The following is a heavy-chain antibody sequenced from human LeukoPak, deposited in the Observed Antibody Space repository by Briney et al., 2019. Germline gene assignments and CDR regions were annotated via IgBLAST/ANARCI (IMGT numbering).Heavy chain of an antibody. Sequence: ASVKVSCKASGGTFSSYAISWVRQAPGQGLEWMGGIIPIFGTANYAQKFQGRVTITADESTSTAYMELSSLRSEDTAVYYCATSVPYNWNDDARMIAFDIWGQGTMVTVSS. D-gene: IGHD1-1*01. J-gene: IGHJ3*02. V-gene: IGHV1-69*13. CDR1: GGTFSSYA. CDR2: IIPIFGTA. CDR3: ATSVPYNWNDDARMIAFDI.